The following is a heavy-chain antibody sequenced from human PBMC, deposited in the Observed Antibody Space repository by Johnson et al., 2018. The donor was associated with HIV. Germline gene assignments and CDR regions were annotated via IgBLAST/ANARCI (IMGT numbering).Heavy chain of an antibody. CDR2: IYRGGST. D-gene: IGHD6-13*01. J-gene: IGHJ3*02. Sequence: VQLVESGGGLVQPGGSLRLSCAASGFTVSSNYMSWVRQAPGKGLEWVSVIYRGGSTYYADPEKGRFITSRDNSKNTLNLQMNSLRAEDTAVYYCARGIAAAAMTLHAFDIWGQGAVVTVSS. CDR3: ARGIAAAAMTLHAFDI. V-gene: IGHV3-66*01. CDR1: GFTVSSNY.